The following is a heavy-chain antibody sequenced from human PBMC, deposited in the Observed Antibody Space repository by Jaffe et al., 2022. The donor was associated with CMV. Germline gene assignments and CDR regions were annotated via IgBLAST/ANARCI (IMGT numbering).Heavy chain of an antibody. CDR3: VKGAGGNWGYYYYYMDV. J-gene: IGHJ6*03. V-gene: IGHV3-64D*06. CDR1: GFTFSTHA. Sequence: EVQLVESGGGLVQPGGSLRLSCSASGFTFSTHAIHWVRQAPGKGLEYVSAISYNGGSTYYADSVKGRFTISRDNSKSTVYLHMSSLRREDTAVYYCVKGAGGNWGYYYYYMDVWGKGTTVTVSS. CDR2: ISYNGGST. D-gene: IGHD3-16*01.